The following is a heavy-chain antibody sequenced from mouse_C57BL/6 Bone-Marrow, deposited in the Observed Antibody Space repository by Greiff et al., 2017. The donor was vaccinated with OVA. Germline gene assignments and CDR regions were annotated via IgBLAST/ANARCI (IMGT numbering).Heavy chain of an antibody. V-gene: IGHV1-4*01. D-gene: IGHD1-1*01. CDR1: GYTFTSYT. CDR3: TTDYYGSSPAWFAY. CDR2: INPSSGYT. Sequence: QVQLKQSGAELARPGASVKMSCKASGYTFTSYTMHWVKQRPGQGLEWIGYINPSSGYTKYNQKFKDKATLTADKSSSTAYMQLSSLTSEDSAVYYCTTDYYGSSPAWFAYWGQGTLVTVSA. J-gene: IGHJ3*01.